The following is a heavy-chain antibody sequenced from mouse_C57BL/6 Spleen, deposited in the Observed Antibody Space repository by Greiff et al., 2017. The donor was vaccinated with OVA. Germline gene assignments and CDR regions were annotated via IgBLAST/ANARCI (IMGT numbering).Heavy chain of an antibody. CDR2: IDPEDGDT. V-gene: IGHV14-1*01. CDR1: GFNIKDYY. CDR3: TPIYYYGSSLSY. J-gene: IGHJ3*01. Sequence: EVQLQQSGAELVRPGASVKLSCTASGFNIKDYYMHWVKQRPEQGLEWIGRIDPEDGDTEYAPKFQGKATMTADTSSNTAYLQLSSLTSEDTAVYYCTPIYYYGSSLSYGGQGTLVTVSA. D-gene: IGHD1-1*01.